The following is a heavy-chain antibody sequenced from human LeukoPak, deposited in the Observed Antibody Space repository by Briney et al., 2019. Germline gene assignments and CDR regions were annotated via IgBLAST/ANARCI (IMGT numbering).Heavy chain of an antibody. Sequence: GGSLRLSCAASGFTFTTYWMSWVRQAPGKGLEWVSLISWDGGSTYYADSVKGRFTISRDNSKNSLYLQMNSLRAEDTALYYCAKDSSRMVRGSYMDVWGKGTTVTVSS. CDR1: GFTFTTYW. J-gene: IGHJ6*03. V-gene: IGHV3-43D*03. CDR2: ISWDGGST. CDR3: AKDSSRMVRGSYMDV. D-gene: IGHD3-10*01.